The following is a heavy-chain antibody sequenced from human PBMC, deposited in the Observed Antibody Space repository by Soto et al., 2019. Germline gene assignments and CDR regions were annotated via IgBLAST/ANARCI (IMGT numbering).Heavy chain of an antibody. J-gene: IGHJ3*01. V-gene: IGHV3-23*01. CDR1: DSTIRRYA. Sequence: EVQLLQSGGGVVQPGGSLRLSCAASDSTIRRYAMSWVRQAPGKGLEWVSGITGNSARIYYADSVKGRFSISRDNSKNTLYLQMDTLSAEDTAVYYYAKNGDFDYDAFDVWGQGTVVTVSS. CDR3: AKNGDFDYDAFDV. CDR2: ITGNSARI. D-gene: IGHD3-16*01.